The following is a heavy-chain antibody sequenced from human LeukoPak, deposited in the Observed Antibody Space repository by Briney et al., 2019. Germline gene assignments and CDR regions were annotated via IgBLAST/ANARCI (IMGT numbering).Heavy chain of an antibody. Sequence: KPSETLSLTCTVAGGSISSYYCSCIRQPAGKGLEWIGRIYTSGSTNYNPSLKSRVTMSVDTSKNQFSLKLSSFTAADTAVYYCARQRLGYEYDSSGDVLDYYYYGLDVWGQGTTVTVSS. CDR3: ARQRLGYEYDSSGDVLDYYYYGLDV. CDR2: IYTSGST. CDR1: GGSISSYY. J-gene: IGHJ6*02. D-gene: IGHD3-22*01. V-gene: IGHV4-4*07.